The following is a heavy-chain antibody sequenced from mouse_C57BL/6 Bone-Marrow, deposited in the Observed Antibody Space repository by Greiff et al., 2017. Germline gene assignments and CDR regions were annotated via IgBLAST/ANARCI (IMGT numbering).Heavy chain of an antibody. J-gene: IGHJ1*03. D-gene: IGHD1-1*02. CDR1: GYTFTSYW. CDR2: IDPNSGGT. V-gene: IGHV1-72*01. CDR3: ARWGGSDWYFAV. Sequence: QVHVKQPGAELVKPGASVKMSCKASGYTFTSYWMNWVKQRPGRGLEWIGRIDPNSGGTKYNAKFKSKATLTVDKPSSTAYMQISSLTSEDSAVDYCARWGGSDWYFAVWGTGTTVTVSS.